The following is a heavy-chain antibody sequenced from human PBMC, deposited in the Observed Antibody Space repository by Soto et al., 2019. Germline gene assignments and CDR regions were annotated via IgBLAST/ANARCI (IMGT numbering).Heavy chain of an antibody. CDR2: ISAYNGNT. CDR3: AKFYDILTGHYYFDY. D-gene: IGHD3-9*01. J-gene: IGHJ4*02. V-gene: IGHV1-18*01. Sequence: ASVKVSCKASGYTFTSYGISWVRQAPGQGLEWMGWISAYNGNTNYAQKLQGRVTMTTDTSTSTAYMELRSLRSDDTAVYYCAKFYDILTGHYYFDYWGQGSLVTVSS. CDR1: GYTFTSYG.